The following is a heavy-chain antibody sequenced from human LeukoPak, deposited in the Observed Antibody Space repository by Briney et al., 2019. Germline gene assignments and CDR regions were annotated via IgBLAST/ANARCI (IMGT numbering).Heavy chain of an antibody. Sequence: PSETLSPTCTVSGGSLSSYYWSWIRQPPGKGLEWIGYIYTSGSTNYNPSLKSRVTISVDTSKNQFSLELSSVTAADTAVYYCARQLRAFDIWGQGTMVTVSS. V-gene: IGHV4-4*09. CDR3: ARQLRAFDI. J-gene: IGHJ3*02. CDR2: IYTSGST. CDR1: GGSLSSYY. D-gene: IGHD5-24*01.